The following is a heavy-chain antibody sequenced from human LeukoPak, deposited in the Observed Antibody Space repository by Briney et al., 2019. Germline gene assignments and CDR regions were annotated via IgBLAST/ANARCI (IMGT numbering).Heavy chain of an antibody. Sequence: PSETLSLTCTVSGGSIISYFWSWIRQPPGKGPEWIGYIFDSGATNYNPSTNYNPSLKSRVTVSLDTSKNHFSLKLSSVTAADTAVYFCARGGVTTIAQYDYWGQGILVTVSS. J-gene: IGHJ4*02. D-gene: IGHD5-12*01. CDR1: GGSIISYF. V-gene: IGHV4-59*01. CDR3: ARGGVTTIAQYDY. CDR2: IFDSGATNYNPST.